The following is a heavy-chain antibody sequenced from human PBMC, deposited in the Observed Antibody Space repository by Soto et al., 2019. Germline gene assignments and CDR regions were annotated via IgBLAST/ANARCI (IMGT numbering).Heavy chain of an antibody. Sequence: SVKVSCKASGGTFSSYAISWVRQAPGQGLEWMGGIIPIFGTANYAQKFQGRVTITADESTSTAYMELSSLRSEDTAVYYCANGHDYYDSSGYSYYYYGMDVWGQGTTVTVSS. D-gene: IGHD3-22*01. J-gene: IGHJ6*02. V-gene: IGHV1-69*13. CDR1: GGTFSSYA. CDR2: IIPIFGTA. CDR3: ANGHDYYDSSGYSYYYYGMDV.